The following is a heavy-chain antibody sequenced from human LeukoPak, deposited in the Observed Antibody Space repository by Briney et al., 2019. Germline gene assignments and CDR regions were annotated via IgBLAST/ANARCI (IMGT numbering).Heavy chain of an antibody. CDR2: IYYSGST. CDR1: GGSISSYY. V-gene: IGHV4-59*01. J-gene: IGHJ5*02. D-gene: IGHD2-15*01. Sequence: PSETLSLTCTVSGGSISSYYWSWIRQPPGKGLEWIGYIYYSGSTNYNPSLKSRVTISVDTSKNQFSLKLTSVTAADTAVYYCARVLRSYLLRWFDPWGQGTLVTVSS. CDR3: ARVLRSYLLRWFDP.